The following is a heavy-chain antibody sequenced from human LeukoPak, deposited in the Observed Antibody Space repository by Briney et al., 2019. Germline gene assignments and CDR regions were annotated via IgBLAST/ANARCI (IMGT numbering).Heavy chain of an antibody. Sequence: GGSLSLSCALSGFTFTNFGMHGLRQAPGRAPEGVASIWYDGSKKSYADSVKGRLNISRDNSKNRLYLQMNSVRAEDTAVYYCDRGAFGVDYWGQGTLVTVSS. CDR2: IWYDGSKK. D-gene: IGHD3-10*01. CDR3: DRGAFGVDY. CDR1: GFTFTNFG. V-gene: IGHV3-33*01. J-gene: IGHJ4*02.